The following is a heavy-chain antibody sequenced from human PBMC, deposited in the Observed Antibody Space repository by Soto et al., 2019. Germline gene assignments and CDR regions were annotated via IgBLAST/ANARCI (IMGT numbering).Heavy chain of an antibody. V-gene: IGHV4-30-2*01. CDR1: GGSISSGGYS. CDR2: LYHSGST. J-gene: IGHJ4*02. Sequence: QLQLQESGSGLVKPSQILCLTWAVSGGSISSGGYSWSWIRQPPGKGLEWIGYLYHSGSTYYNPSLKSRVTISVDRSKNQFSLKLSSVTAADTAVYYCATNSAQGRRNDYSKLLFRFTNYFDYWGQGTLVTVSS. CDR3: ATNSAQGRRNDYSKLLFRFTNYFDY. D-gene: IGHD4-4*01.